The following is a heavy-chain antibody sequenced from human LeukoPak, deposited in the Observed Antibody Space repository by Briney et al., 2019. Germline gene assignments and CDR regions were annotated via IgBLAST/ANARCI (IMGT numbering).Heavy chain of an antibody. CDR3: ARDRFGSGSSKSYFHH. J-gene: IGHJ1*01. CDR1: GFTVSSDV. Sequence: GESLKISCAASGFTVSSDVMSWVRQVPGKGLQWVSIIYADGSAYYADSVKGRFTASKDKSKNTLYLQMNSLRAEDTAVYHCARDRFGSGSSKSYFHHWGHGTLVTVSS. CDR2: IYADGSA. V-gene: IGHV3-53*01. D-gene: IGHD3-22*01.